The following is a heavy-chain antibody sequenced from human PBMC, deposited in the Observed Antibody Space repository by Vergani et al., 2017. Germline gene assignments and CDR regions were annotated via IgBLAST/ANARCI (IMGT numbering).Heavy chain of an antibody. CDR1: GFTFSSYA. CDR2: ISSNGGST. D-gene: IGHD1-7*01. Sequence: VQLVESGGGLVKPGGSLRLSCAASGFTFSSYAMHWVRQAPGKGLEYVSAISSNGGSTYYANSVKGRFTISRDNSKNTLYLQMGSLRAEDMAVYYCARDMDWNYTPEKYYYYGMDVWGQGTTVTVSS. CDR3: ARDMDWNYTPEKYYYYGMDV. V-gene: IGHV3-64*01. J-gene: IGHJ6*02.